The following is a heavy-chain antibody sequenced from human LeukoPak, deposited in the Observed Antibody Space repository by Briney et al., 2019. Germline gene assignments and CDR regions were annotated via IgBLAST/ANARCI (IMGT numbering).Heavy chain of an antibody. CDR3: ARTHTVTITFDY. J-gene: IGHJ4*02. CDR1: GYTFTGYY. CDR2: VNPNSGGT. V-gene: IGHV1-2*02. D-gene: IGHD4-17*01. Sequence: GASVKVSCKASGYTFTGYYMHWVRQAPGQGLEWMGWVNPNSGGTNYAQKFQGRVTMTRDTSISTAYMELSRLRSDDTAVYYCARTHTVTITFDYWGQGTLVTVSS.